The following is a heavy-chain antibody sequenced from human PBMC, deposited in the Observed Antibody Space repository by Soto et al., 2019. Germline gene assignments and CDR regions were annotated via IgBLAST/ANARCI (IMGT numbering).Heavy chain of an antibody. CDR1: GYTFTSYG. Sequence: PSVKVSCKASGYTFTSYGISWVRQAPGQGLEWMGWISAYNGNTNYAQKLQGRVTMTTDTSTSTAYMELRSLRSDDTAVYYCARSYYYDSSGYYLPWGQGTLVTVSS. CDR3: ARSYYYDSSGYYLP. J-gene: IGHJ5*02. D-gene: IGHD3-22*01. CDR2: ISAYNGNT. V-gene: IGHV1-18*01.